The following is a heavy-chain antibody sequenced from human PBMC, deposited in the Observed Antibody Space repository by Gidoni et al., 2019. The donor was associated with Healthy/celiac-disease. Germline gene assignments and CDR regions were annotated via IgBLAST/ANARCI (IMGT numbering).Heavy chain of an antibody. D-gene: IGHD3-16*02. J-gene: IGHJ3*02. V-gene: IGHV4-34*01. Sequence: QVQLQQWGAGLLKPSETLSLTCAVSGGSFSGYYWSWIRQPPGKGLEWIGEINHSGSTNYNPSLKSRVTISVDTSKNQFSLKLSSVTAADTAVYYCAREADGAKVIIDAFDIWGQGTMVTVSS. CDR3: AREADGAKVIIDAFDI. CDR1: GGSFSGYY. CDR2: INHSGST.